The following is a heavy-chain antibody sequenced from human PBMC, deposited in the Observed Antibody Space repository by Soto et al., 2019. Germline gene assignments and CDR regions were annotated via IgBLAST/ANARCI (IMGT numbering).Heavy chain of an antibody. CDR1: GFTFSTYA. V-gene: IGHV3-30-3*01. CDR2: ISYDGTKK. D-gene: IGHD4-17*01. CDR3: ARADSGDYDPNDYYYYGMDV. Sequence: QVQLVESGGGVVQPGRSLRLSCAASGFTFSTYAMHWVRQAPGKGLEWVAVISYDGTKKYYADSVKGRLTISRDNSKNTVNLQMNSLRDEDTAVYYCARADSGDYDPNDYYYYGMDVWGRGTTVTVSS. J-gene: IGHJ6*02.